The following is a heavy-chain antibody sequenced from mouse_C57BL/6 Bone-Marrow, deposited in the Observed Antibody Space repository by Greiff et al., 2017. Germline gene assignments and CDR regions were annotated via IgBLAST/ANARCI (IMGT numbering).Heavy chain of an antibody. CDR1: GYTFTSYG. Sequence: QVQLQQSGAELARPGASVKLSCKASGYTFTSYGISWVKQRTGQGLEWIGEIYPRSGNTYYNEKFKGKATLTADKSSSTAYMELRSLTSEDYAVYFCARAFGYGTWFAYWGQGTLVTVSA. V-gene: IGHV1-81*01. D-gene: IGHD2-2*01. J-gene: IGHJ3*01. CDR3: ARAFGYGTWFAY. CDR2: IYPRSGNT.